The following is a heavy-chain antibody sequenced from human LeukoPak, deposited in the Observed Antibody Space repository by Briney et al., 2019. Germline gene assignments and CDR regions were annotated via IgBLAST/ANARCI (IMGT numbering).Heavy chain of an antibody. V-gene: IGHV1-2*06. CDR2: INLNSGGT. CDR3: ASDPSSSDNFFDF. CDR1: GYTFAGYY. J-gene: IGHJ4*02. D-gene: IGHD6-6*01. Sequence: ASVKVSCKASGYTFAGYYIHWVRQAPGQGLDYMVHINLNSGGTFYVQKFQGRVTMTRDTSISTAYMDLSRLTSDDTAVYFCASDPSSSDNFFDFWGQGTLVTVSS.